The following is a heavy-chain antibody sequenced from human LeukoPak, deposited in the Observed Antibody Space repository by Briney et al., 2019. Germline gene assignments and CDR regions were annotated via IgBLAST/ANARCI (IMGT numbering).Heavy chain of an antibody. CDR3: TTWNWGTAY. CDR1: GFSFSKVW. Sequence: GGSLRFSCAASGFSFSKVWMSWVRQAPGKGLEWVGRIKSKTDGETRDYAAPVKGRFTISRDDSENTLYLQMNSLKTEDTAVYYCTTWNWGTAYWGQGTLVTVSS. D-gene: IGHD7-27*01. J-gene: IGHJ4*02. V-gene: IGHV3-15*01. CDR2: IKSKTDGETR.